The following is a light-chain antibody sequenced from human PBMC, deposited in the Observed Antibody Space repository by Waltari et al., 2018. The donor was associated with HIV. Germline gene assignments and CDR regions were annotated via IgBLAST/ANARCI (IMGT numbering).Light chain of an antibody. CDR2: DVS. CDR1: SSDVGGYNY. J-gene: IGLJ2*01. V-gene: IGLV2-23*02. Sequence: QSALTQPASVSGSPGQSITISCTGTSSDVGGYNYVSWYPQHPRKAPKLMIYDVSKRPSGVSNRFSCSKSCTTASLTISGLQAEDEADYYCCSYAGSVVFGGWTKLTVL. CDR3: CSYAGSVV.